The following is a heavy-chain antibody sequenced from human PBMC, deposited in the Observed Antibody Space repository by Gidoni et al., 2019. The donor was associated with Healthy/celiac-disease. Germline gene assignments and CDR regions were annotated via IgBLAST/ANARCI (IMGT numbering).Heavy chain of an antibody. CDR1: GGSISSSSYY. V-gene: IGHV4-39*01. Sequence: QLQLQESGPGLVKPSETLSLTCTVSGGSISSSSYYWGWIRQPPGKGLEWIGSIYYSGSTYYNPSLKSRVTISVDTSKNQFSLKLSSVTAADTAVYYCARHLYIVLVVYANNWFDPWGQGTLVTVSS. CDR2: IYYSGST. J-gene: IGHJ5*02. D-gene: IGHD2-8*02. CDR3: ARHLYIVLVVYANNWFDP.